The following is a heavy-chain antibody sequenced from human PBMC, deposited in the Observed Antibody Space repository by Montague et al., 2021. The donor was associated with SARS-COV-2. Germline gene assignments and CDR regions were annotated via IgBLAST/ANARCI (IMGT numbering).Heavy chain of an antibody. CDR3: ECLGSSDWYHWFDP. CDR2: IGASGSST. Sequence: SLRLSWAASGITFSTYEMIWVRQAPGKGLEWVSSIGASGSSTHYADSVKGRFTISRDNAKSSLFLQMDSLRVEDTAIYYCECLGSSDWYHWFDPWGQGTLVTVSS. CDR1: GITFSTYE. V-gene: IGHV3-48*03. J-gene: IGHJ5*02. D-gene: IGHD6-19*01.